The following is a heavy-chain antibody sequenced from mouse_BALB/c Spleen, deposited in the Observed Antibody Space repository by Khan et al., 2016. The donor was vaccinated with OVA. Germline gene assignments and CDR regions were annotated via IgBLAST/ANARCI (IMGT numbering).Heavy chain of an antibody. V-gene: IGHV1-75*01. Sequence: QVQLKESGTELLKPRTSVKLSCKASGYSFTNYDINWVRQWPEQGLEWIGWIFPGNGNIQYNEKFKDKATLTIDKSSSTAYMRLSRLTYEDSGVYFCARGDSVKFDSWGQGTILTVSS. CDR2: IFPGNGNI. CDR3: ARGDSVKFDS. CDR1: GYSFTNYD. D-gene: IGHD3-3*01. J-gene: IGHJ2*01.